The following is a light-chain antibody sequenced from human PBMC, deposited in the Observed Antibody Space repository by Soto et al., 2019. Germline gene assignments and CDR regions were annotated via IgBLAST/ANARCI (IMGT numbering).Light chain of an antibody. CDR1: SSYVGGYNS. Sequence: QSVLSQPASVSGSPGQSITISCTGTSSYVGGYNSLSWYQQHPGKVPKLMIYDVNNRPSGVSYRFSGSKSGNTASLTISGLQAEDEADYYCSSYTSSSTYDFGTGTKVTVL. CDR3: SSYTSSSTYD. CDR2: DVN. J-gene: IGLJ1*01. V-gene: IGLV2-14*01.